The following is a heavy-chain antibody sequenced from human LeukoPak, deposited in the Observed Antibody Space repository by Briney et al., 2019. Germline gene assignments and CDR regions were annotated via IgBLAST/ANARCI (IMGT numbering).Heavy chain of an antibody. V-gene: IGHV3-48*03. CDR1: GFTLSGYE. Sequence: GGSLRLSCAASGFTLSGYEMNWDRQAPGEGLEWVSYISSSASTIYYADSVKGRFTISRDNAKNSLYLQMDSLRVEDTAVYYCARRWGHFDYWGQGTLVTVSS. CDR2: ISSSASTI. D-gene: IGHD7-27*01. J-gene: IGHJ4*02. CDR3: ARRWGHFDY.